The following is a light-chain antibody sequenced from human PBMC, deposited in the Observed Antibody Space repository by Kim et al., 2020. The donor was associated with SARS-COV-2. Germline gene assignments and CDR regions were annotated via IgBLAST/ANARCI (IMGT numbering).Light chain of an antibody. J-gene: IGLJ2*01. CDR2: GNN. CDR1: RSNIGAGYD. Sequence: VTISCTGSRSNIGAGYDVHWYQQVPGTAPKLLISGNNIRPSGVPDRFSGSKSGTSASLVITGLQAEDEADYYCQSYDSSLSGFVVFGGGTQLTVL. CDR3: QSYDSSLSGFVV. V-gene: IGLV1-40*01.